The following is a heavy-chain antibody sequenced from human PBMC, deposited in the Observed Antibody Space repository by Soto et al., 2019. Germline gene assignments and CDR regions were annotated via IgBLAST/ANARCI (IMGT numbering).Heavy chain of an antibody. CDR1: GGSVSSGSYY. Sequence: SETLSLTCTVSGGSVSSGSYYWSWIRQPPGKGLEWIGYIYYSGSTNYNPSLKSRVTISVDTSKNQFSLKLSSVTAADTAVYYCARGWNSPRSTSGMGVWGQGTTVTVS. CDR2: IYYSGST. J-gene: IGHJ6*02. D-gene: IGHD1-7*01. V-gene: IGHV4-61*01. CDR3: ARGWNSPRSTSGMGV.